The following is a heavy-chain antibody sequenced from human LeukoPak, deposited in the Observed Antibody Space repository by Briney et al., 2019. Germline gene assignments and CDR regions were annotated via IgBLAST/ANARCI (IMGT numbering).Heavy chain of an antibody. CDR3: TTDLGFYDSSGSLYWYFDL. J-gene: IGHJ2*01. CDR1: GFTFSSYS. CDR2: ISSSSSYI. Sequence: PGGSLRLSCAASGFTFSSYSMNWVRQAPGKGLEWVSSISSSSSYIYYADSVKGRFTISRDDSKNTLYLQRNSLKTEDTAVYYCTTDLGFYDSSGSLYWYFDLWGRGTLVTVSS. D-gene: IGHD3-22*01. V-gene: IGHV3-21*03.